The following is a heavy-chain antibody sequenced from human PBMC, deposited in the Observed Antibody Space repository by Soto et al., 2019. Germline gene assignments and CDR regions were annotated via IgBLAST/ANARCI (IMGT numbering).Heavy chain of an antibody. D-gene: IGHD1-26*01. CDR2: IYYSGST. J-gene: IGHJ5*02. V-gene: IGHV4-61*05. CDR3: ARARSGSPTWWFDH. CDR1: GGSISSIISY. Sequence: SETLSLTCTVSGGSISSIISYWGLIRQPPGKGLEWIGYIYYSGSTNYNPSLKSRVTISVDTSKNQFSLKLSSVTAADTAVYYCARARSGSPTWWFDHWGQGTLVTVSP.